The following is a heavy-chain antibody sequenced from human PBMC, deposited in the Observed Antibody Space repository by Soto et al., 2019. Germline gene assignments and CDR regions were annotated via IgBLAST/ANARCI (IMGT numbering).Heavy chain of an antibody. CDR1: GGTFSSYA. Sequence: ASVKVSCKASGGTFSSYAISWVRQAPGQGLEWMGGIIPIFGTANYAQKFQGRVTITADESTSTAYMELSSLRSEDTAVYYCARAVLHKFGDASYYYYGMDVWGQGTTVTVSS. CDR2: IIPIFGTA. V-gene: IGHV1-69*13. J-gene: IGHJ6*02. CDR3: ARAVLHKFGDASYYYYGMDV. D-gene: IGHD3-10*01.